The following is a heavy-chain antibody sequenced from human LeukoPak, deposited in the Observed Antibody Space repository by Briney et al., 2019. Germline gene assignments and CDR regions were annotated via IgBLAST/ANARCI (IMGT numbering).Heavy chain of an antibody. V-gene: IGHV4-34*01. D-gene: IGHD6-6*01. CDR3: ARARGIAAPPRPHLPFDY. CDR1: GGSFSGYY. J-gene: IGHJ4*02. CDR2: INHSGST. Sequence: SETLSLTCAVYGGSFSGYYWSWIRLPPGKGLEWIGEINHSGSTNYNPSLKSRVTISVDTSKNQFSLKLSSVTAANTAVYYCARARGIAAPPRPHLPFDYWGQGTLVTVSS.